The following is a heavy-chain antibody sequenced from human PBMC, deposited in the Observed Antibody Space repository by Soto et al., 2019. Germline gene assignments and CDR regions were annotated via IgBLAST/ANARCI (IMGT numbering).Heavy chain of an antibody. CDR2: LYHSGSAGST. CDR3: ARHASGIAPNFDY. V-gene: IGHV4-59*08. J-gene: IGHJ4*02. Sequence: PSETLSLTCTVSGGSLSRYYWSWIRQPPGKGLEWIGYLYHSGSAGSTIYSPSLKSRVAISVDTSKSQFSLNLNSVTAADTAVYYCARHASGIAPNFDYWGQGTLVTVSS. D-gene: IGHD2-21*01. CDR1: GGSLSRYY.